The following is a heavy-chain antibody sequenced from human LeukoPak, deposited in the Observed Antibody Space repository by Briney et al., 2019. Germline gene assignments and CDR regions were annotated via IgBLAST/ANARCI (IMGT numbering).Heavy chain of an antibody. Sequence: GGSLRLSCAASGFTFSSYGMHWVRQAPGKGLEWVAVIWYDGSNKYYADSVKGRFTISRDNSKNTLYLQMNSLRAEDTAVYYCARPLLSDDAFDIWGQGTMVTVSS. CDR2: IWYDGSNK. J-gene: IGHJ3*02. CDR3: ARPLLSDDAFDI. V-gene: IGHV3-33*01. CDR1: GFTFSSYG. D-gene: IGHD2/OR15-2a*01.